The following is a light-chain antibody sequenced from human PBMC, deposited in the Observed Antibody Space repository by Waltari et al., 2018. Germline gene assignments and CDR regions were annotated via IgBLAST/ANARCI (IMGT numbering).Light chain of an antibody. J-gene: IGLJ1*01. CDR1: NSPTGAYTY. V-gene: IGLV2-14*03. CDR2: DGT. Sequence: QPALTQPASVSGSPGQSIYISCTGTNSPTGAYTYVSWYQQHPGEPPKLLIYDGTNRPSGLSERFSGSASGNTASLTISGLQAEDEAVYYCSSYASRSTPVFGSGTKVTV. CDR3: SSYASRSTPV.